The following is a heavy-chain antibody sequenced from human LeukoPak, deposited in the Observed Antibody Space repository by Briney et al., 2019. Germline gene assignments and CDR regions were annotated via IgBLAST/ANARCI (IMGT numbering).Heavy chain of an antibody. Sequence: PGGSLRLSCAASGFTFSSYGMSWVRQAPGKGLEWVSAISGSWGSTYYADSVKGRFTISRDNSKNTLYLQMNSLRAEDTAVYYCAKGQSYCSSTSCFIGASDYWGQGTLVTVSS. CDR1: GFTFSSYG. CDR3: AKGQSYCSSTSCFIGASDY. J-gene: IGHJ4*02. D-gene: IGHD2-2*01. V-gene: IGHV3-23*01. CDR2: ISGSWGST.